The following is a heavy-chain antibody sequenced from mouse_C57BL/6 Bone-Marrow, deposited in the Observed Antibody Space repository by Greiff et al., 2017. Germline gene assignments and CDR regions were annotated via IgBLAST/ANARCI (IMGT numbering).Heavy chain of an antibody. D-gene: IGHD1-1*01. J-gene: IGHJ2*01. CDR1: GYTFTSYG. Sequence: VNLVESGAELARPGASVKLSCKASGYTFTSYGISWVKQRTGQGLEWIGEIYPRSGNTYYNEKFKGKATLTADKSSSTAYMELRSLTSEDSAVYFCARLLLLRHYWGQGTTLTVSS. CDR3: ARLLLLRHY. CDR2: IYPRSGNT. V-gene: IGHV1-81*01.